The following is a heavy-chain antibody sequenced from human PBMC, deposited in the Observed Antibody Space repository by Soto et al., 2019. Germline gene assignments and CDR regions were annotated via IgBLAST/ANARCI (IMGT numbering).Heavy chain of an antibody. CDR2: IYYSGST. J-gene: IGHJ5*02. CDR3: ARGGMVRGVIIRWFDP. V-gene: IGHV4-31*03. CDR1: GGSISSGGYY. D-gene: IGHD3-10*01. Sequence: QVQLQESGPGLVKPSQTLSLTCTVSGGSISSGGYYWSWIRQHPGKGLEWIGYIYYSGSTHYNPSLKSRVTISVDTSKNQFSLKLSSVTAADTAVYYCARGGMVRGVIIRWFDPWGQGTLVTVSS.